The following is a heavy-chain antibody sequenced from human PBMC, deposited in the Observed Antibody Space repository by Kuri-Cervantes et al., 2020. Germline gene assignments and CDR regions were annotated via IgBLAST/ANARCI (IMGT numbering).Heavy chain of an antibody. CDR1: GGSISSYY. CDR3: ARARHYDYVWGSYRRDAFDI. J-gene: IGHJ3*02. V-gene: IGHV4-59*01. CDR2: IYYSGST. Sequence: GSLRLSCTVSGGSISSYYWSWIRQPPGKGLEWIGYIYYSGSTNYNPSLKSRVTISVDTSKNQFSLKLSSVTAADTAVYYCARARHYDYVWGSYRRDAFDIWGQGTMVTVSS. D-gene: IGHD3-16*02.